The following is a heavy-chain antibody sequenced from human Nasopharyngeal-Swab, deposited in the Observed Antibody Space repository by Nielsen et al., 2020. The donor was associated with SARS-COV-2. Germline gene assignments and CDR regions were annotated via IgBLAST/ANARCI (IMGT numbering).Heavy chain of an antibody. CDR2: INSDGSST. CDR3: ARWSSSWSLVT. D-gene: IGHD6-13*01. CDR1: GFTSSSYW. J-gene: IGHJ4*02. Sequence: SLNIPCAASGFTSSSYWMHWVRQAPGKGLVWVSRINSDGSSTSYADSVKGRFTISRDNAKNTLYLQMNSLRAEDTAVYYCARWSSSWSLVTWGQGTLVTVSS. V-gene: IGHV3-74*01.